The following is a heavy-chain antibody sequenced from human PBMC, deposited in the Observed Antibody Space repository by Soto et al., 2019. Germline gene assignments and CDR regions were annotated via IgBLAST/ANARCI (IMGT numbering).Heavy chain of an antibody. Sequence: QVQLVQSGAEVKKPGSSVKVSCKASGGTFSSYAISWVRQAPGQGLEWMGGIIPIFGTANYAQKFQGRVPIPADESIITAYRELSSLRSEDTAVYYCVRAPPGVVATTGSYYGMVVWGQCPTVTVSS. J-gene: IGHJ6*02. CDR2: IIPIFGTA. V-gene: IGHV1-69*01. CDR3: VRAPPGVVATTGSYYGMVV. CDR1: GGTFSSYA. D-gene: IGHD1-26*01.